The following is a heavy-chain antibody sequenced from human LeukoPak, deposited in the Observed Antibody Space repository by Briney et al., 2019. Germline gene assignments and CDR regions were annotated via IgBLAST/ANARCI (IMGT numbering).Heavy chain of an antibody. CDR3: ARVSLVRGAPDYYFDY. CDR2: IYTSGST. J-gene: IGHJ4*02. V-gene: IGHV4-61*02. Sequence: SETLSLTCTVSGGPISSGNNYWYWIRQPAGKGLEWIGRIYTSGSTNYNPSLKSRVTMSVDTSKNQFSLKLSSVTAADTAVYYCARVSLVRGAPDYYFDYWGQGTLVTVSS. D-gene: IGHD3-10*01. CDR1: GGPISSGNNY.